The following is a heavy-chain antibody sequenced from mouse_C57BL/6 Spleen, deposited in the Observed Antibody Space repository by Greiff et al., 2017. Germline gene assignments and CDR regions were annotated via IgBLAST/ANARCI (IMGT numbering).Heavy chain of an antibody. CDR1: GYAFSSSW. J-gene: IGHJ4*01. Sequence: VQLQQSGPELVKPGASVKISCKASGYAFSSSWMNWVKQRPGKGLEWIGRIYPGDGDTNYNGKFKGKATLTADKSSSTAYMQLSSLTSEDSAVYFCAGGYDEAMDYWGQGTSVTVSS. CDR3: AGGYDEAMDY. V-gene: IGHV1-82*01. D-gene: IGHD2-2*01. CDR2: IYPGDGDT.